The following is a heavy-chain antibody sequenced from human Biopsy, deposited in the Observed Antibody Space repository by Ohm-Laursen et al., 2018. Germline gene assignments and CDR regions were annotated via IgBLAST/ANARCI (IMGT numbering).Heavy chain of an antibody. CDR2: ITHSGYT. CDR3: ASRLYGPNPIDY. CDR1: SGSFSSNC. D-gene: IGHD2-8*01. V-gene: IGHV4-34*01. J-gene: IGHJ4*02. Sequence: SETLSLTCAVYSGSFSSNCWTWIRQPPGKGLEWIGEITHSGYTNYNPSLKSRVTVSVDTSKNQFSLKLSSVTAADTAVYYCASRLYGPNPIDYWGQGTLVTVSS.